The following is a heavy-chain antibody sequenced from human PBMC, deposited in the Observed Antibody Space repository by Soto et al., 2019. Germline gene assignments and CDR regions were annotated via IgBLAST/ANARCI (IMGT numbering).Heavy chain of an antibody. J-gene: IGHJ4*02. D-gene: IGHD6-13*01. V-gene: IGHV3-48*02. CDR2: ISESSSNI. CDR1: GFSFSSYA. CDR3: ANLFGSSWHVDY. Sequence: EVQLLESGGGLVQPGGSLRLSCAASGFSFSSYAMNWVRQAPGKGLEWLSYISESSSNIYYADSVKGRFTISRDNAKNSLYLQMNSLRDEDTAVYYCANLFGSSWHVDYWGQGTLVTVSS.